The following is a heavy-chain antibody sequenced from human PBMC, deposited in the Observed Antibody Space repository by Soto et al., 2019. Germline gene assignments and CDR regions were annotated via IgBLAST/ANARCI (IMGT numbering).Heavy chain of an antibody. CDR2: SSTSGVDT. D-gene: IGHD6-6*01. CDR3: ARRARPDFYYMDV. V-gene: IGHV3-64*01. Sequence: EVQLAESGGGLAQPGGSLRLSCAASGFTLSGYAMDWVRQAPGKELQYVSGSSTSGVDTYYANSVPARFTISRDNSKNTVYLQMGSLRPEDMAVYYCARRARPDFYYMDVWGKGTTVTVSS. CDR1: GFTLSGYA. J-gene: IGHJ6*03.